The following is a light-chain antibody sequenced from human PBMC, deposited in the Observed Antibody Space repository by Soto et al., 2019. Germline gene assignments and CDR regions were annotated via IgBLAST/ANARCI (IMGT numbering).Light chain of an antibody. V-gene: IGLV1-44*01. CDR1: SSNIGSNP. Sequence: QSVLTQPPSASGTPGQRVTISCSGSSSNIGSNPVSWYQQLPGTAPKSLIYSDNQRPSGVPDRISGSRSGTSASLAISGLQFEDEAEYYCAAWDDSLRGRVFGGGTKVTVL. CDR2: SDN. J-gene: IGLJ2*01. CDR3: AAWDDSLRGRV.